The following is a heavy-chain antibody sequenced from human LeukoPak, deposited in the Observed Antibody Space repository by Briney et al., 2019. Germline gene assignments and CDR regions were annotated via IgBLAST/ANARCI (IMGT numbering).Heavy chain of an antibody. CDR1: GGTFSSYA. Sequence: ASVKVSCKASGGTFSSYAISWVRQAPGQGLEWMGGIIPIFGTANYAQKFQGRVTITADKSTSTAYMELSSLRSEDTAVYYCARRPYDILTGRLLPGWFDPWGQGTLVTVSS. CDR2: IIPIFGTA. CDR3: ARRPYDILTGRLLPGWFDP. V-gene: IGHV1-69*06. D-gene: IGHD3-9*01. J-gene: IGHJ5*02.